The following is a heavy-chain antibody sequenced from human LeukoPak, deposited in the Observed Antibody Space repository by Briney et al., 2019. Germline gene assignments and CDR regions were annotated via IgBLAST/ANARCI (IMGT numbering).Heavy chain of an antibody. D-gene: IGHD3-22*01. CDR2: VSGSGGST. J-gene: IGHJ4*02. V-gene: IGHV3-23*01. CDR3: AKSRARREGSSGSIDY. Sequence: PGGSLRLSCEASGFTFSNYAMSWIRQAPGKGLEWVSAVSGSGGSTFYADSVKGRFTISRDTSKNTLYLQMNSLRVEDTAVYYCAKSRARREGSSGSIDYWGQGTLVTVSS. CDR1: GFTFSNYA.